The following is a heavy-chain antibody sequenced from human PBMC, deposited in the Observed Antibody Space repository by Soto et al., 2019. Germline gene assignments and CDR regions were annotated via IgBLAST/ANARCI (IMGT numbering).Heavy chain of an antibody. V-gene: IGHV3-74*01. CDR2: INSDGSIT. Sequence: EGQLVESGGGLVQPGGSLRLSCAASGLTFSSSWMHWVRQVPGKGLVWVSRINSDGSITTYADAVKGRFTISRDNAKNTLYVQMNGLRDDDTAVYYCARTEFRNDAFDMWGQGTMVTVSS. CDR3: ARTEFRNDAFDM. J-gene: IGHJ3*02. CDR1: GLTFSSSW. D-gene: IGHD2-21*02.